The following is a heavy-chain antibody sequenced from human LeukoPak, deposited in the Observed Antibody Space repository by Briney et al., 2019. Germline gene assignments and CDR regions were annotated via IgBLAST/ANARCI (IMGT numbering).Heavy chain of an antibody. CDR2: IYYSGST. V-gene: IGHV4-39*02. CDR1: GGSISSSSYY. CDR3: ATDNGAAAGTAVDY. J-gene: IGHJ4*02. D-gene: IGHD6-13*01. Sequence: PSETLSLTCTVSGGSISSSSYYWGWIRQPPGKGLEWIGSIYYSGSTYYNPSLKSRVTISVDTSKNQFSLKLSSVTAADTAVYYCATDNGAAAGTAVDYWGQGTLVTVSS.